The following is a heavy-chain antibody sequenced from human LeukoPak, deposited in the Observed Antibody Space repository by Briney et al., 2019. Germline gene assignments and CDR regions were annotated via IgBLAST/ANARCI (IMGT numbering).Heavy chain of an antibody. CDR3: ARFSRRLMVYVEGRGSGSYFDY. D-gene: IGHD2-8*01. V-gene: IGHV4-34*01. J-gene: IGHJ4*02. CDR2: INHSGST. Sequence: SETLSLTCAVYGGSFSGYYWSWIRQPPGKGLEWIGEINHSGSTNYNPSLKSRVTISVDTSKNQFSLKLSSVTAADTAVYYCARFSRRLMVYVEGRGSGSYFDYWGQGTLVTVSS. CDR1: GGSFSGYY.